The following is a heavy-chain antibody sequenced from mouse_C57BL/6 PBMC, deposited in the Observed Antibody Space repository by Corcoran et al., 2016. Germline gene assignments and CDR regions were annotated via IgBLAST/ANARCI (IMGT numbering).Heavy chain of an antibody. V-gene: IGHV1-26*01. J-gene: IGHJ1*03. CDR1: GYTFTDYY. D-gene: IGHD2-1*01. Sequence: EVQLQQSGPELVKTGASVKISCKASGYTFTDYYMNWVKQSHGKSLEWIGDINPNNGGTSYNQKFKGKATLTVDKSSSTAYMELRSLTSEDSAVYYCARNGNWYFDVWGTGTTVTVSS. CDR2: INPNNGGT. CDR3: ARNGNWYFDV.